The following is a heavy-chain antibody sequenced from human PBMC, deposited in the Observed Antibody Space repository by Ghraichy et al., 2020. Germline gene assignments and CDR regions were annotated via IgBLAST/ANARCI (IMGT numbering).Heavy chain of an antibody. J-gene: IGHJ6*03. CDR1: GFTFSSYG. Sequence: GESLNISCAASGFTFSSYGMHWVRQAPGKGLEWVAVIWYDGSNKYYADSVKGRFTISRDNSKNTLYLQMNSLRAEDTAVYYCARDVGGLMDVWGKGTTVTVSS. CDR3: ARDVGGLMDV. V-gene: IGHV3-33*01. D-gene: IGHD3-10*01. CDR2: IWYDGSNK.